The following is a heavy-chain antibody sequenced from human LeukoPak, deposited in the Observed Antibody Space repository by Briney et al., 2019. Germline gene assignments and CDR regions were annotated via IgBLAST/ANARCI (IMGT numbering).Heavy chain of an antibody. D-gene: IGHD2-8*01. CDR1: GFAFSGSF. J-gene: IGHJ5*02. V-gene: IGHV3-73*01. Sequence: GGSLRLSCAASGFAFSGSFIHWVRQASGKGLEWAGRIKTKANNYATAYAASVQGRFTISRDGSRTTAYLQMNSLKTEDTAVYYCIRNSNGLYWFDPWGQGTLVTVSS. CDR2: IKTKANNYAT. CDR3: IRNSNGLYWFDP.